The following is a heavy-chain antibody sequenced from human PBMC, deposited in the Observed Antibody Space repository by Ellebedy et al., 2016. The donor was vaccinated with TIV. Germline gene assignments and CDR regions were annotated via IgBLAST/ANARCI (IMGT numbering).Heavy chain of an antibody. CDR1: GYTFTSFG. J-gene: IGHJ4*02. Sequence: ASVKVSCKASGYTFTSFGISWVRQAPGQGLEWMGWISTYSGSTNYAQNLQDRVTMTRDTSTSTAYMELRSLRSDDTAVYYCARVVTAVGKHSLDYWGQGTLVTVS. D-gene: IGHD6-13*01. V-gene: IGHV1-18*01. CDR3: ARVVTAVGKHSLDY. CDR2: ISTYSGST.